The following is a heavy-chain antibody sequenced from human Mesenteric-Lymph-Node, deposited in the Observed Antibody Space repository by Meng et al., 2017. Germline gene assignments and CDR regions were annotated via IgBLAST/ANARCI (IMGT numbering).Heavy chain of an antibody. D-gene: IGHD1-26*01. J-gene: IGHJ4*02. V-gene: IGHV3-30*04. CDR1: GFTFSSYA. CDR2: ISYDGSNK. CDR3: AREYSGSYYGVRNYFDY. Sequence: GESLKISCAASGFTFSSYAMHWVRQAPGKGLEWVAVISYDGSNKYYADSVKGRFTISRDNSKNTLYLQMNSLRAEDTAVYYCAREYSGSYYGVRNYFDYWGQGTLVTVSS.